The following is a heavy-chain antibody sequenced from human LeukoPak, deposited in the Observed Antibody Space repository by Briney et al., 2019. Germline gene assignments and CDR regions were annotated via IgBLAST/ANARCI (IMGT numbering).Heavy chain of an antibody. J-gene: IGHJ5*02. D-gene: IGHD6-19*01. CDR2: IYYSGST. CDR3: ARRSTVAGTYWFDP. CDR1: GGSISSGDYY. Sequence: SETLSLTCTVSGGSISSGDYYWSWILQPPGKGLEWIVYIYYSGSTYYNPSLKSRVTISVDTSKNQFSLKLSSVTAADTAVYYCARRSTVAGTYWFDPWGQGTLVTVSS. V-gene: IGHV4-30-4*01.